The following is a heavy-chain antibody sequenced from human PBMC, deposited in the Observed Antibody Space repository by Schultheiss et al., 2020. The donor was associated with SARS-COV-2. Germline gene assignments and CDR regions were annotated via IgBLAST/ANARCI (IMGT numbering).Heavy chain of an antibody. Sequence: SQTLSLTCAVYGGSFSGYYWSWIRQPPGKGLEWIGEINHSGSTNYNPSLKSRVTISVDTSKNQFSLKLSSVTAADTAVYYCARGRKEGIAAAGTPPDYWGQGTLVTVSS. CDR2: INHSGST. CDR3: ARGRKEGIAAAGTPPDY. V-gene: IGHV4-34*01. J-gene: IGHJ4*02. D-gene: IGHD6-13*01. CDR1: GGSFSGYY.